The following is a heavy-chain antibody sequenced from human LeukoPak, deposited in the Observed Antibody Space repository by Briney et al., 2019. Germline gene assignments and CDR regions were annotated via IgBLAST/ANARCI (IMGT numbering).Heavy chain of an antibody. J-gene: IGHJ4*03. CDR1: GFTFSNYG. D-gene: IGHD6-13*01. Sequence: GGSLRLSCAASGFTFSNYGMYWVRQAPGKGLEWVAVISYDGSNTYYADSVKGRFTISRDNSKNTLYLQMNSLRGEDTAVYYCAKLRGVAAAGTGYFDPWGQGTLVTVSS. CDR3: AKLRGVAAAGTGYFDP. V-gene: IGHV3-30*18. CDR2: ISYDGSNT.